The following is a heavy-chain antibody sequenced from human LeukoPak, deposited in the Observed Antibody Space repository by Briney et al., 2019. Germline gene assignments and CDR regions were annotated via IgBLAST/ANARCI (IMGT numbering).Heavy chain of an antibody. CDR1: NTW. J-gene: IGHJ4*02. CDR2: INSDGSWT. Sequence: NTWLHGVRKVPGKGLVWVSHINSDGSWTSYADSVKGRFTISKDNAKNTVYLQMNSLRAEDTAVYYCVSFYETYWGRGTLVTVSS. CDR3: VSFYETY. D-gene: IGHD2/OR15-2a*01. V-gene: IGHV3-74*01.